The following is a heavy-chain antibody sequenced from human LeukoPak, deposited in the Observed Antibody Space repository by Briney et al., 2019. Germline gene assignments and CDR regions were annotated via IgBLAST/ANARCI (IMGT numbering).Heavy chain of an antibody. CDR1: GGSISSYY. V-gene: IGHV4-59*01. CDR2: IYYSGST. J-gene: IGHJ6*03. Sequence: KTSETLSLTCSVSGGSISSYYWSWIRQPPGKGLEWIGYIYYSGSTNYNPSLKSRVTISVDTSKNQFSLKLSSVTAADTAVYYCASSTGRYYMDVWGKGTTVTISS. CDR3: ASSTGRYYMDV. D-gene: IGHD1-14*01.